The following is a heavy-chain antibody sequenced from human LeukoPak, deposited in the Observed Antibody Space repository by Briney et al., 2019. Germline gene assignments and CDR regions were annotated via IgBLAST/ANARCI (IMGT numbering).Heavy chain of an antibody. J-gene: IGHJ6*02. Sequence: GASVKVSCKASGYTFTSYGISWVRQAPGQGLEWMGWISAYNGNTNYAQKLQGRVTMTTDTSTSTAYMELRSLRSDDTAVYYCARTHPNYYDSSGYHSLSLYYGMDVWGQGTTVTVSS. V-gene: IGHV1-18*01. CDR1: GYTFTSYG. CDR2: ISAYNGNT. CDR3: ARTHPNYYDSSGYHSLSLYYGMDV. D-gene: IGHD3-22*01.